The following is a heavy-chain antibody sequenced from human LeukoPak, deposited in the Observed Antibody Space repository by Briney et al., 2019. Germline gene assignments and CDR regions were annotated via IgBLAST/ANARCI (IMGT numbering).Heavy chain of an antibody. CDR1: GYTLTSCY. CDR3: ARDRAARRFWFSTGLFDY. V-gene: IGHV1-46*01. J-gene: IGHJ4*02. Sequence: ASVKVSCKASGYTLTSCYMHWVRQAPGQGLEWMGIINPSGGSTSYAQKFQGRVTMTRDMSTSTVYMELSSLRSEDTAVYYCARDRAARRFWFSTGLFDYWGQGTLVTVSS. CDR2: INPSGGST. D-gene: IGHD3-10*01.